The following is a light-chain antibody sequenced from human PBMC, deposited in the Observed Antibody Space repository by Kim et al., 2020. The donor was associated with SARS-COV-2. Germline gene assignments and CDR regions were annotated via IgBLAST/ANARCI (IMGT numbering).Light chain of an antibody. CDR2: EVR. CDR1: SSDVGRYYL. Sequence: GLSITISCTGTSSDVGRYYLVSWYQQHPGKAPKLLIYEVRMRPSGVSDRFSGSKSGNTASLTISGLQAEDEADYYCCSYAAGSTWVFGGGTQLTVL. J-gene: IGLJ3*02. V-gene: IGLV2-23*02. CDR3: CSYAAGSTWV.